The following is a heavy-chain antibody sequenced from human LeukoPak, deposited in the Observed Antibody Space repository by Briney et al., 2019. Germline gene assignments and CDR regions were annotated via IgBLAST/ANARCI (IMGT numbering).Heavy chain of an antibody. CDR1: GGSISSGGYY. CDR2: IYYSGST. CDR3: AGVVVPAAFAYTSGAIDP. V-gene: IGHV4-31*03. D-gene: IGHD2-2*01. Sequence: SETLSLTCTVSGGSISSGGYYWSWIRQHPGKGLEWIGYIYYSGSTYYNPSLKSRVTISVDTSKNQFSLKLSSVTAADTAVYYCAGVVVPAAFAYTSGAIDPWGQGTLVTVSS. J-gene: IGHJ5*02.